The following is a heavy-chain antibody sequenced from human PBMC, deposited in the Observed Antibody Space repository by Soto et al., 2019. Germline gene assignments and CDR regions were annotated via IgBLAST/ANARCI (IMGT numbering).Heavy chain of an antibody. CDR2: IYYSGST. CDR3: ARAKEGYCSSTSCYLGNWFDP. J-gene: IGHJ5*02. D-gene: IGHD2-2*01. V-gene: IGHV4-59*01. CDR1: GGSISSYY. Sequence: SETLSLTCTVSGGSISSYYWSWIRQPPGKGLEWIGYIYYSGSTNYNPSLKSRVTISVDTSKNQFSLKLSSVTAADTAVYYCARAKEGYCSSTSCYLGNWFDPWGQGALVTVSS.